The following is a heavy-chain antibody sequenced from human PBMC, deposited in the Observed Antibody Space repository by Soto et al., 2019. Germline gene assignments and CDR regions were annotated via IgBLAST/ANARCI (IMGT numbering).Heavy chain of an antibody. CDR1: GDSISSGGYS. Sequence: PSETLSLTCAVSGDSISSGGYSWNWIRQAPGKGLEWIGYIYYSGSTTYNPSLKSRVTISVDTSKNQFSLSLNSVTAADTAVYYCARVGVTMIRGADYWGQGTLVTVSS. CDR2: IYYSGST. CDR3: ARVGVTMIRGADY. D-gene: IGHD3-10*01. J-gene: IGHJ4*02. V-gene: IGHV4-61*08.